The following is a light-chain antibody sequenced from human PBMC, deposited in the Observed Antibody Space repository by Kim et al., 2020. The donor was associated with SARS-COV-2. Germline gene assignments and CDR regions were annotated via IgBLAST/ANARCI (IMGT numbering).Light chain of an antibody. J-gene: IGLJ3*02. CDR1: HADGGSNT. CDR3: ATHDESQVV. CDR2: GND. V-gene: IGLV1-44*01. Sequence: HGKTVTCFCSGSHADGGSNTDTWHQQLPEAAPKLLFDGNDLRPPRFPHLFSGSNSGTSASLAISGLQSEDEADYYCATHDESQVVFGGGTKLTVL.